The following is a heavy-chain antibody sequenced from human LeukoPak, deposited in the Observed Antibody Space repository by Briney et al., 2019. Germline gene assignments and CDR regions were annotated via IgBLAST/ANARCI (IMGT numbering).Heavy chain of an antibody. V-gene: IGHV3-33*01. D-gene: IGHD6-6*01. CDR2: IWYDGSNK. CDR1: GFTFSSYG. CDR3: ARGIAAPSYYFDY. Sequence: PGGSLRLSCAASGFTFSSYGVDWVRQAPGKGLEWVAVIWYDGSNKYYADSVKGRFTISRDNSKNTLYLQMNSLRAEDTAVYYCARGIAAPSYYFDYWGQGTLVTVSS. J-gene: IGHJ4*02.